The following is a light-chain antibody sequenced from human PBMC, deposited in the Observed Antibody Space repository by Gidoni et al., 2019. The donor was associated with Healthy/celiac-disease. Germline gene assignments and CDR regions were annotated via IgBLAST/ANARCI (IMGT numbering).Light chain of an antibody. CDR1: QSISSY. V-gene: IGKV1-39*01. J-gene: IGKJ4*01. CDR2: AAS. CDR3: QQSYSTPRLT. Sequence: DNQMTQSPSSLSASVGDRVTITYRASQSISSYLNWYQQKPGKAPKLLIYAASSLQSGVPSRFSGSGSGTDFTLTISSLQPEDFATYYCQQSYSTPRLTFGGGTKVEIK.